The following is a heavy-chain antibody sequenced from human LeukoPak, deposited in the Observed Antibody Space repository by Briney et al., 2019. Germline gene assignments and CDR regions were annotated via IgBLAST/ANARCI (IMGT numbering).Heavy chain of an antibody. V-gene: IGHV3-21*01. D-gene: IGHD4-23*01. Sequence: NPGGSLRLSCAASGFTFSSYSMNWVRQAPGKGLEWVSSISSSSSYIYYADSVKGRFTISRDNAKNSLYLQMNSLRAEDTAVYYCAGERSTTTVVTRKCWYFDLWGRGTLVTVSS. J-gene: IGHJ2*01. CDR1: GFTFSSYS. CDR3: AGERSTTTVVTRKCWYFDL. CDR2: ISSSSSYI.